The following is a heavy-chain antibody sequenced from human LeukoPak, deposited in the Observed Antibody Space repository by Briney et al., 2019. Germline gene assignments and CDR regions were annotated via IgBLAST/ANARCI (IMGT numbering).Heavy chain of an antibody. CDR1: GFTFSSYA. CDR3: AKDLYGDYVVDY. D-gene: IGHD4-17*01. Sequence: QPGGSLRLSCAASGFTFSSYAMNWVRQAPGEGLEWVSGISGSGGSTYYADSVKGRFTISRDNSKNTLYLQMNSLRAEDTAVYYCAKDLYGDYVVDYWGQGTLVTVST. V-gene: IGHV3-23*01. CDR2: ISGSGGST. J-gene: IGHJ4*02.